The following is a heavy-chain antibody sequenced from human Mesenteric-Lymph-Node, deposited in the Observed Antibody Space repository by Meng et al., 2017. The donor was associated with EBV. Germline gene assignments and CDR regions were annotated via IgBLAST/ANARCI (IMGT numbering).Heavy chain of an antibody. V-gene: IGHV3-21*01. CDR3: ARDPLEPYYDTFYYGMDV. Sequence: EVXLVESGGXLVKPGGSLRLSCAASGFTFSSYTMNWVRQAPGKGLEWVSSISSSGSYIYYADSVKGRLTISRDDAKNSLYLQMNSLRAEDTAVYFCARDPLEPYYDTFYYGMDVWGQGTTVTVSS. CDR1: GFTFSSYT. D-gene: IGHD3-22*01. J-gene: IGHJ6*02. CDR2: ISSSGSYI.